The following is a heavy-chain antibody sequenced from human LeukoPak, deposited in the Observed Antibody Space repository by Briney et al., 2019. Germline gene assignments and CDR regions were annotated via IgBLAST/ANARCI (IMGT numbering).Heavy chain of an antibody. V-gene: IGHV3-7*01. CDR3: GRARDFSSF. CDR2: IKEDGSER. CDR1: GITINNFW. J-gene: IGHJ4*02. Sequence: GGSLRLSCVASGITINNFWMSWVRQVPGKGLEWVANIKEDGSERHYVGSVKGRFTISRDNAKNSLYLQMSSLRDEDTAVYFCGRARDFSSFWGQGTLVTVSS.